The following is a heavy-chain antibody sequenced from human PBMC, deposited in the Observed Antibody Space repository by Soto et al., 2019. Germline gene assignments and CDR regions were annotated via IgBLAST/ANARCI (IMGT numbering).Heavy chain of an antibody. D-gene: IGHD3-16*01. Sequence: EVQLVESGGGLVQPGGSLRLSCAASGFTFSIYWMHWVRQVPGMGLVWVSRTNTDGSRTSYADSARGRFTISRDDAKSTLYLQMNKLIAGDTAVYYCARGDADQYDGQGSLGRHWGQGTLVTVSS. CDR1: GFTFSIYW. J-gene: IGHJ4*02. CDR2: TNTDGSRT. CDR3: ARGDADQYDGQGSLGRH. V-gene: IGHV3-74*01.